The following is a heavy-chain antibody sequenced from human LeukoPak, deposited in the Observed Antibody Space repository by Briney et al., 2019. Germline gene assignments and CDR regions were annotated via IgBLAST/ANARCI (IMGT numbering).Heavy chain of an antibody. J-gene: IGHJ5*02. CDR3: VRVRYCSSTNCHGGWFDP. D-gene: IGHD2-2*01. V-gene: IGHV3-48*03. CDR1: GFAFSNYE. CDR2: ISPSGGTI. Sequence: PGGSLRLSCAASGFAFSNYEMNWVRQAPGKGLGWVSYISPSGGTITYADSVKGRFTISRDNAKNSLYLQMNSLGAEDTAVYYCVRVRYCSSTNCHGGWFDPWGQGTLVTVSS.